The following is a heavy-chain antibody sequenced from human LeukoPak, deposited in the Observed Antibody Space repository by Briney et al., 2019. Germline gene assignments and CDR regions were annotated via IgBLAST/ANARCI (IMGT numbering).Heavy chain of an antibody. D-gene: IGHD3-16*01. CDR2: ISYDGPNT. CDR3: AREMITFGGSTGFDY. CDR1: GFTFSSYG. V-gene: IGHV3-30*03. J-gene: IGHJ4*02. Sequence: GGSLRLSCAASGFTFSSYGMHWVRQAPGKGLEWVAVISYDGPNTYYADSVKGRFTISRDKSKNTLYLQMNSLRAEDTAMYYCAREMITFGGSTGFDYWGQGTLVTVSS.